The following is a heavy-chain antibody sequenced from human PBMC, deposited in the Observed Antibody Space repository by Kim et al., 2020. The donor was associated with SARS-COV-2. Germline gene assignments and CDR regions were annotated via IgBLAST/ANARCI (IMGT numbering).Heavy chain of an antibody. CDR2: INSDGSST. CDR3: AREHYDSSGYYYDY. D-gene: IGHD3-22*01. J-gene: IGHJ4*02. Sequence: GGSLRLSCAASGFTFSSYWMHWVRQAPGKGLVWVSRINSDGSSTSYADSVKGRFTISRDNAKNTLYLQMNSLRAEATAVYYCAREHYDSSGYYYDYWGQGTLVTVSS. CDR1: GFTFSSYW. V-gene: IGHV3-74*01.